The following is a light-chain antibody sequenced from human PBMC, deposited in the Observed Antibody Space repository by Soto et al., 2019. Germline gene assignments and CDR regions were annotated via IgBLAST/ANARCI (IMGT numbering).Light chain of an antibody. J-gene: IGKJ1*01. Sequence: DIQMTQSPSTLSASVGDRVTITCRASQSISSWLAWYQQKPGKAPKLLIYDASSLESGVPSRFSGSGSGTEFTLTISSLQPDDFATYYCQQYNSYPPWTFGQGTKWIS. CDR2: DAS. CDR1: QSISSW. V-gene: IGKV1-5*01. CDR3: QQYNSYPPWT.